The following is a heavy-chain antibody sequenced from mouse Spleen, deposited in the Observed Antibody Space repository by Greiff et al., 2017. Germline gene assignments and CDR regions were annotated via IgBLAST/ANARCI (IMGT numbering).Heavy chain of an antibody. CDR3: ARHKDDYGSSTDYYAMDY. CDR1: GFSLTSYG. J-gene: IGHJ4*01. Sequence: QVQLKESGPGLVAPSQSLSITCTISGFSLTSYGVHWVRQPPGKGLEWLVVIWSDGSTTYNSALKSRLSISKDNSKSQVFLKMNSLQTDDTAMYYCARHKDDYGSSTDYYAMDYWGQGTSVTVSS. V-gene: IGHV2-6-1*01. CDR2: IWSDGST. D-gene: IGHD1-1*01.